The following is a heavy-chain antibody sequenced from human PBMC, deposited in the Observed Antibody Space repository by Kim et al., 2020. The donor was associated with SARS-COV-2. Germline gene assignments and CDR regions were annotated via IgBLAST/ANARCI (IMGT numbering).Heavy chain of an antibody. D-gene: IGHD6-13*01. CDR2: IYYSGST. CDR3: ARGYSSSWAAGY. Sequence: SETLSLTCTVSGGSISSGDYYWSWIRQHPGKGLEWIGYIYYSGSTYYNPSLKSRVTISVDTSKNQFSVKLRSVTAADTAVYYCARGYSSSWAAGYWGQGTLVTVSS. CDR1: GGSISSGDYY. V-gene: IGHV4-31*03. J-gene: IGHJ4*02.